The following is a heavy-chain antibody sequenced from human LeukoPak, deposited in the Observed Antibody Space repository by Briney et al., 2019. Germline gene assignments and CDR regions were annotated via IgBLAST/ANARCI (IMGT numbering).Heavy chain of an antibody. D-gene: IGHD6-19*01. J-gene: IGHJ3*02. CDR3: AKPDRAGTIADGFDI. Sequence: PGGSLRLSCAASGFTFSSYSMNWVRQAPGKGLEWVSSISSSSSYIYYADSVKGRFTISRDNAKNSLYLQMNSLRAEDTAVYYCAKPDRAGTIADGFDIWGQGTMVTVSS. V-gene: IGHV3-21*04. CDR2: ISSSSSYI. CDR1: GFTFSSYS.